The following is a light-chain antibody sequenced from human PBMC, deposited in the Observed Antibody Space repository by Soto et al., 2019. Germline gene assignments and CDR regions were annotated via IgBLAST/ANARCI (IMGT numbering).Light chain of an antibody. Sequence: SYELTRVPSVSVAPGQTATMTCGGNHLGTKAVHWYRQRPGQAPVLVLYDDSERPSGIPQRFSGSNSGNTATLTISRVEAGDEADYYCQVWDTSGDHRGVFGGGTKLTVL. CDR3: QVWDTSGDHRGV. CDR1: HLGTKA. CDR2: DDS. J-gene: IGLJ3*02. V-gene: IGLV3-21*02.